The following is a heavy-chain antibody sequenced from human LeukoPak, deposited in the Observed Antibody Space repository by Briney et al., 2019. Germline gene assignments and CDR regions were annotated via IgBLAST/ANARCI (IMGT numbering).Heavy chain of an antibody. CDR2: VSNDETYK. D-gene: IGHD6-19*01. Sequence: GGSLRLSCAASGFTFSTYGMHWVRQAPGKGLEWVAVVSNDETYKFYADSVKGRFTISRDNSKKTLYLQLNSLRAEDTAVYYCAKDRQQWLALDYWGQGTLVTVSS. CDR1: GFTFSTYG. J-gene: IGHJ4*02. V-gene: IGHV3-30*18. CDR3: AKDRQQWLALDY.